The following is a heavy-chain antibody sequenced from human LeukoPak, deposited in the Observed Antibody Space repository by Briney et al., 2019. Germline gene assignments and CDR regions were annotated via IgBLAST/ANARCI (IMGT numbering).Heavy chain of an antibody. CDR1: GFTFSSYA. D-gene: IGHD1-14*01. V-gene: IGHV3-23*01. J-gene: IGHJ4*02. CDR2: ITGSGGTT. CDR3: AKGGSFSEGNIDY. Sequence: GGSLRLSCAASGFTFSSYAMSWVRQAPGKGLEWVSAITGSGGTTYYADSVKGRFTISRDNSKNTLYLQMNSLRAEDTAVYYCAKGGSFSEGNIDYWGQATLVTVSS.